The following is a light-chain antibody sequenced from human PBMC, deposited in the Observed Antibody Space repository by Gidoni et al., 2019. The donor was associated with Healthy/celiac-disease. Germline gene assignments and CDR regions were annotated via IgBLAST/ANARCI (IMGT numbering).Light chain of an antibody. CDR2: GAS. V-gene: IGKV3-15*01. J-gene: IGKJ4*01. Sequence: EIVMTQSPATLSVSPGERATLSCRASQSVSSNLAWYQQKPGQAPRLLIYGASTRATGIPARCSGSGSGTEFTLTISSPQSEDFAVYYCQQYNNWPQTFGGGTKVEIK. CDR3: QQYNNWPQT. CDR1: QSVSSN.